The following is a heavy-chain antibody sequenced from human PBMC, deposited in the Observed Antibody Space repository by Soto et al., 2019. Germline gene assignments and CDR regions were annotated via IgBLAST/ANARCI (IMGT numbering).Heavy chain of an antibody. CDR1: GYTFTSYA. D-gene: IGHD6-6*01. V-gene: IGHV1-3*01. CDR3: ARDCPTQYSSRGALGP. J-gene: IGHJ5*02. CDR2: INAGNGNT. Sequence: XVKVSCKASGYTFTSYAMHWVRQAPGQRLEWMGWINAGNGNTKYSQKFQGRVTITRDTSASTAYMELSSLRSEDTAVYYCARDCPTQYSSRGALGPWGQGTLVTVSS.